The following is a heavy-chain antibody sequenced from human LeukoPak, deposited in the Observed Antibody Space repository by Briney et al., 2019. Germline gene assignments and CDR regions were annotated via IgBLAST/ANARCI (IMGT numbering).Heavy chain of an antibody. CDR1: GYYINNAFY. D-gene: IGHD2-2*01. V-gene: IGHV4-38-2*02. Sequence: PSETLSLTCTVSGYYINNAFYWGWIRQAPGKGPEWIGSIYNSGTTYYNPSLKSRVTLSLDTSKNQFSLKLSSVTAADTAVYYCARVVPAAMPYYYYYMDVWGKGTTVTVSS. CDR3: ARVVPAAMPYYYYYMDV. J-gene: IGHJ6*03. CDR2: IYNSGTT.